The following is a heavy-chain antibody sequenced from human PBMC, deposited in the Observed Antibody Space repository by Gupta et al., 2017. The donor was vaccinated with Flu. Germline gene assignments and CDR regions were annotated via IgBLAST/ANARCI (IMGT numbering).Heavy chain of an antibody. CDR2: ISGSGLTT. Sequence: EVQLLESGGGPAQPGGSLRLSCAASGFTFSNYAMSGVRQAPGKGLEWVSTISGSGLTTYYADSVKGRFAISRDSSKNTLSLQMNSLRVDDTAAYYCAKGRDGYNSADHWGQGTLVSVSS. CDR1: GFTFSNYA. V-gene: IGHV3-23*01. CDR3: AKGRDGYNSADH. D-gene: IGHD5-24*01. J-gene: IGHJ4*02.